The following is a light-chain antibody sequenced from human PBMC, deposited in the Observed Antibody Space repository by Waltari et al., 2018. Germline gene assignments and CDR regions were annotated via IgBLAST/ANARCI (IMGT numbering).Light chain of an antibody. J-gene: IGLJ2*01. CDR3: SSYSSISTVI. V-gene: IGLV2-14*01. CDR2: EVS. CDR1: SSDIGGYNS. Sequence: QSALTQPASVSGSPGQSITISCTGTSSDIGGYNSVPWYQQPPGKAPKLMVYEVSYRPSGVSPRLSGSKSGNTASLTISGLQAEDEADYYCSSYSSISTVIFAAGTKLTVL.